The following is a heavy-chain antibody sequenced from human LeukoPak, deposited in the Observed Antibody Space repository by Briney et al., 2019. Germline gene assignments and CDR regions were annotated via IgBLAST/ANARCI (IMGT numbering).Heavy chain of an antibody. CDR2: IYYSGST. D-gene: IGHD7-27*01. CDR1: GGSISSYY. J-gene: IGHJ4*02. V-gene: IGHV4-59*01. Sequence: SETLSLTCTVSGGSISSYYWSWIRQPPGKGLEWIGYIYYSGSTNYNPSLKSRVTISVDTSKNQFSLKLSSVTAADTAVYYCAKDGGLWVSAHWGDSWGRGTLVTVSS. CDR3: AKDGGLWVSAHWGDS.